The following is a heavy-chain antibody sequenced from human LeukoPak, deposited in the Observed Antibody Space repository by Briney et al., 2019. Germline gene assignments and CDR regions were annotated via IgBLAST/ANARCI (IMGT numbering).Heavy chain of an antibody. Sequence: GGSLRLSCAASGFTFSSYWMHWVRQAPGKGLVWVSRINGDGTRTNYADSVKGRFAISRDNAENTVNLQIYSLKAEDTAVYYCARGVPGGWYFDLWGRATLVTVSS. D-gene: IGHD3-16*01. CDR1: GFTFSSYW. J-gene: IGHJ2*01. CDR2: INGDGTRT. V-gene: IGHV3-74*01. CDR3: ARGVPGGWYFDL.